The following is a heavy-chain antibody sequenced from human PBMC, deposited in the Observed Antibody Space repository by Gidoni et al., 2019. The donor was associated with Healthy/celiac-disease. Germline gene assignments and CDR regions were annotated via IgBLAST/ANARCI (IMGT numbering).Heavy chain of an antibody. CDR2: IIPIFGTA. J-gene: IGHJ4*02. V-gene: IGHV1-69*06. D-gene: IGHD3-10*01. CDR3: AREPSMVRGRRYFDY. Sequence: QVQLVQSGAEVKKPGSSVKVSCQASGGTFRSYAISWVRQAPGQGLEWMGGIIPIFGTANYAQKFQGRVTITADKSTSTAYMELSSLRSEDTAVYYCAREPSMVRGRRYFDYWGQGTLVTVSS. CDR1: GGTFRSYA.